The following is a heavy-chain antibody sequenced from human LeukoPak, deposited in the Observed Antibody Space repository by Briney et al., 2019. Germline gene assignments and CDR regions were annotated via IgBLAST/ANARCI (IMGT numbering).Heavy chain of an antibody. J-gene: IGHJ4*02. CDR1: GFTFTDFY. V-gene: IGHV3-11*01. CDR3: ARALTGFIPGN. D-gene: IGHD3-9*01. Sequence: GGSLRLSCAASGFTFTDFYMSWIRQAPGKGLEWVSYISSSGTTIYYADSVMGRFTITRDNAKNSLYLQMNSLRAEDTAVYYRARALTGFIPGNWGQGTLVTVSS. CDR2: ISSSGTTI.